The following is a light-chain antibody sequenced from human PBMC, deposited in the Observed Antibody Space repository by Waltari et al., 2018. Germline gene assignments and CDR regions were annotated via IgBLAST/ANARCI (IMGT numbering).Light chain of an antibody. CDR3: QQYNNWSIT. CDR1: QSVSSN. CDR2: GAS. J-gene: IGKJ5*01. V-gene: IGKV3-15*01. Sequence: EIVMTQSPATLSVSPGERATLSCRASQSVSSNLAWYQQKPGQAPRLLIYGASTSATGIPARFSGSGSGTEFTLTISSLQSEYFAVYYCQQYNNWSITFGQGTRLEIK.